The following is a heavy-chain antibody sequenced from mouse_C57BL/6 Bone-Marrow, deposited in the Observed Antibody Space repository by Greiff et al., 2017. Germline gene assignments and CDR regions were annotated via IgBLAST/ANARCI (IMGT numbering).Heavy chain of an antibody. CDR1: GYTFTSYW. Sequence: VKLQQPGTELVKPGASVKLSCKASGYTFTSYWMHWVKQRPGQGLEWIGNINPSNGGTNYNEKFKSKATLTVDKSSSTAYMQLSSLTSEDSAVYCGARYHSTMVTGYFDYWGQGTTLTVSS. CDR2: INPSNGGT. J-gene: IGHJ2*01. V-gene: IGHV1-53*01. CDR3: ARYHSTMVTGYFDY. D-gene: IGHD2-2*01.